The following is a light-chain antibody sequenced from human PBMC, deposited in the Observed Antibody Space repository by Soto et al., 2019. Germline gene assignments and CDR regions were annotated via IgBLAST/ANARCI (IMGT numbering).Light chain of an antibody. Sequence: QSVLTQSPSASASLGASVNLTCTLSSGHSSYAIAWHQQQPETGPRYLMKVSSDGSHRKGDGIPDRFSCSSSGAERYLTISSLQSEDEADYYCQTWGTGVVVFGGGTKVTVL. CDR3: QTWGTGVVV. CDR2: VSSDGSH. J-gene: IGLJ2*01. CDR1: SGHSSYA. V-gene: IGLV4-69*01.